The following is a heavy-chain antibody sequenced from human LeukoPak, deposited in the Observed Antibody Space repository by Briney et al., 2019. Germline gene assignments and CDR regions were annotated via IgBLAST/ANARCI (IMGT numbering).Heavy chain of an antibody. D-gene: IGHD3-9*01. Sequence: GRSLRLSCTTTGFTFGDYGLTWVRQAPGRGLEWVGFTRSKIYGGAEEYGASVKGRFTVSRDDSKGIAYLQMNSLNIEDTAVYFCGRGLTVAGAKYYFDHWGQGVLVTLSS. CDR2: TRSKIYGGAE. CDR3: GRGLTVAGAKYYFDH. CDR1: GFTFGDYG. V-gene: IGHV3-49*04. J-gene: IGHJ4*02.